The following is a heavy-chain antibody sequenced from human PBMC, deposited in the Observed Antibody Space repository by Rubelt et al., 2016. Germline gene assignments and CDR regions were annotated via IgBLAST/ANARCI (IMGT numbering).Heavy chain of an antibody. CDR1: GFSLSASGVG. V-gene: IGHV2-5*02. Sequence: QITLKESGPTVVKPTQTLTLTCTFSGFSLSASGVGVVWIRQPPGTDLEWLALIYWDDDKRYSPSLKPRLTIHKETSEKQVVLTMTDMDPVDTATYYCAHTTASRNYAMDVWGQGTTVTVSS. CDR3: AHTTASRNYAMDV. CDR2: IYWDDDK. J-gene: IGHJ6*02.